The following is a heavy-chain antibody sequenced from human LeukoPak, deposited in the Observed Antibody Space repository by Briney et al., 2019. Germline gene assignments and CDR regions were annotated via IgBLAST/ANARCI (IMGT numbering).Heavy chain of an antibody. CDR1: GGSFSSYY. V-gene: IGHV4-39*07. D-gene: IGHD5-24*01. Sequence: SETLSLTCAVYGGSFSSYYWGWIRQPPGKGLEWIGSIYYSWSTYYNPSLKSRVTISVNTSRNQFSLKLSSVTAADTAVYYWARVRWLQLGHFDYWGQGSLVTVSS. CDR3: ARVRWLQLGHFDY. CDR2: IYYSWST. J-gene: IGHJ4*02.